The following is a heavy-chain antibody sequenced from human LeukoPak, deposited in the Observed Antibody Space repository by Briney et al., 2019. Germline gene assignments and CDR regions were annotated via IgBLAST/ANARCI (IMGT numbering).Heavy chain of an antibody. J-gene: IGHJ5*02. Sequence: GGSLRLSCAASGFTFSSYSMNWVRQAPGKGLEWVSSISSSSSYIYYADSVKGRFTISRDNAKNSLYLQMNSLRAEDTAVHYCASIWNDARFDPWGQGTLVTVSS. V-gene: IGHV3-21*01. D-gene: IGHD1-1*01. CDR3: ASIWNDARFDP. CDR1: GFTFSSYS. CDR2: ISSSSSYI.